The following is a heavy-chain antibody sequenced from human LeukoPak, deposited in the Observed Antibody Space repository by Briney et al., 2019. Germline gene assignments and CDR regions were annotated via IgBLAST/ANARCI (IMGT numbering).Heavy chain of an antibody. CDR2: ISYDGSNK. V-gene: IGHV3-30-3*01. D-gene: IGHD3-22*01. CDR3: ARDYYDSSGYFSYYFDY. Sequence: GGSLRLSCAASGFTFSSYAMHWVRQAPGKGLEWVAVISYDGSNKYYADSVKGRFTISRDNSKNTLYLQMNSLRAEDTAVYYCARDYYDSSGYFSYYFDYWGQGTLVTVSS. J-gene: IGHJ4*02. CDR1: GFTFSSYA.